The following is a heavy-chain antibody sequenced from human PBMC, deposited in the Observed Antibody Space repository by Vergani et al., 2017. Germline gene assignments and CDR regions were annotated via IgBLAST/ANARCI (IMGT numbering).Heavy chain of an antibody. V-gene: IGHV3-23*01. CDR2: ISGSGGST. D-gene: IGHD6-19*01. J-gene: IGHJ6*03. CDR3: AKDGAVAGTLDYYYYYYMDV. CDR1: GFTFSSYA. Sequence: EVQLLESGGGLVQPGGSLRLSCAASGFTFSSYAMSWVRQAPGKGLEWVSAISGSGGSTYYADSVKGRFTISRDNSKNTLYLQMNSLRAEDTAVYYCAKDGAVAGTLDYYYYYYMDVWGKGTTVTVSS.